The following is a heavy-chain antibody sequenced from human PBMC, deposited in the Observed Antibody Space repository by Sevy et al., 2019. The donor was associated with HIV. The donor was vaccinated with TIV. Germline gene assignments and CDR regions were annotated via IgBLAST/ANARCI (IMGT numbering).Heavy chain of an antibody. Sequence: GGSLRLSCAASGFTFSSYAMHWVRQAPGKGLEWVAVISYDGSNKYYTDSVKGRFTISGDNSKNTLYLQMNSLRAEDTAVYYCARGIVVVVAAGPWNYWGQGTLVTVSS. D-gene: IGHD2-15*01. CDR2: ISYDGSNK. V-gene: IGHV3-30-3*01. J-gene: IGHJ4*02. CDR3: ARGIVVVVAAGPWNY. CDR1: GFTFSSYA.